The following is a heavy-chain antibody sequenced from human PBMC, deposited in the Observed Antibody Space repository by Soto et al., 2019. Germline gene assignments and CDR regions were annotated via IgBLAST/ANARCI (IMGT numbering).Heavy chain of an antibody. CDR1: GFTFSSYA. D-gene: IGHD3-22*01. V-gene: IGHV3-30-3*01. J-gene: IGHJ4*02. CDR3: ARDTYYYDSSGYHFDY. CDR2: ISYDGSNK. Sequence: LRLSCAASGFTFSSYAMHWVRQAPGKGLEWVAVISYDGSNKYYADSVKGRFTISRDNSKNTLYLQMNSLRAEDTAVYYCARDTYYYDSSGYHFDYWGQGTLVTVSS.